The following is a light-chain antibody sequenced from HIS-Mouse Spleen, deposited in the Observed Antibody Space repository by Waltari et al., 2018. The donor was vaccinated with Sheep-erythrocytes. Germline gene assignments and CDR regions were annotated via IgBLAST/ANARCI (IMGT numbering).Light chain of an antibody. CDR1: KLGDTY. CDR2: QDS. V-gene: IGLV3-1*01. Sequence: SYELTQPPSVSVSPGQTASITCSGDKLGDTYACWYQQKPGQSPVLVIYQDSKRPSGIPGRFSGSNSGNTATLTISGTQAMDEADYYCQAWDSSTAEVVFGGGTKLTVL. CDR3: QAWDSSTAEVV. J-gene: IGLJ2*01.